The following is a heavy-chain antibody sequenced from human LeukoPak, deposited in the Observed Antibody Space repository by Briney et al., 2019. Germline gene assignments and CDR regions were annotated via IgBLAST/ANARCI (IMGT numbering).Heavy chain of an antibody. CDR2: IRGSGGNT. Sequence: PGGSLRLSCAASGFTFSSHAMTWVRQASGKGLEWVSSIRGSGGNTYYADSVKGRFTISRDNFQNTLYLQMNSLRAEDTAVYYCAKDYYDSSIFSAPHLFACWGQETLVTVSS. J-gene: IGHJ4*02. CDR3: AKDYYDSSIFSAPHLFAC. V-gene: IGHV3-23*01. D-gene: IGHD3-22*01. CDR1: GFTFSSHA.